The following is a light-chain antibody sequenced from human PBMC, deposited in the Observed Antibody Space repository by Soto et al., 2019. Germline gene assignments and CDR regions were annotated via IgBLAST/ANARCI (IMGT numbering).Light chain of an antibody. V-gene: IGKV1D-13*01. CDR1: QAISRA. CDR3: QQFNDYPIT. J-gene: IGKJ5*01. Sequence: ALQLTQSPSSLSASVGDRVTITCRASQAISRALAWYQQKPGKPPQLLIHDVSTLESGVPSRFSGSGSGTDLTLTISSLQPEDFATYYCQQFNDYPITFGQGTRLEIK. CDR2: DVS.